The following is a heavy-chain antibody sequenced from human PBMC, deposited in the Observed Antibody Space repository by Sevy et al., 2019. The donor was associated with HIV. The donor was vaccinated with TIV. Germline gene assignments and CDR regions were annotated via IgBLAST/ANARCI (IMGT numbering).Heavy chain of an antibody. Sequence: SETLSLTCTVSGGSISSGDYYWSWIRQPPGKGLEWIGYIYYSGRTYYNPSLKRRVTISVDTSKNQFSLKLSSMTAADTAVYYCARVRWLQDYYGMDVWGQGTTVTVSS. V-gene: IGHV4-30-4*01. J-gene: IGHJ6*02. CDR1: GGSISSGDYY. D-gene: IGHD5-12*01. CDR2: IYYSGRT. CDR3: ARVRWLQDYYGMDV.